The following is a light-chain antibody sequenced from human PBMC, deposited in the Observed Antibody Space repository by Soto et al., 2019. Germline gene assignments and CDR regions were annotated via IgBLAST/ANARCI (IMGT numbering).Light chain of an antibody. CDR1: QSVSSN. J-gene: IGKJ1*01. CDR3: QQYNNWRT. Sequence: EIVMTQSPATLSVSPGERATLSCRASQSVSSNLAWYQQKPGQAPRVLIYAASTRATGIPARFSGSGSGTEFTLTIRSLQSEDFAVYYCQQYNNWRTCCQGTKVDIK. V-gene: IGKV3-15*01. CDR2: AAS.